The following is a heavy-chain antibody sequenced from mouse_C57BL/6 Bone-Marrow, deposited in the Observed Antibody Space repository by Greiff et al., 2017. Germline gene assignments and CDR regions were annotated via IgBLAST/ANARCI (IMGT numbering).Heavy chain of an antibody. CDR2: ISSGGSYT. CDR1: GFTFSSYG. J-gene: IGHJ3*01. Sequence: DVKLVESGGDLVKPGGSLKLSCAASGFTFSSYGMSWVRQTPDKRLEWVATISSGGSYTYYPDSVKGRFTISRDNATNTLYLQMSSLKSEDTAMYYSARHIWLLGWFADWGQGTLVTVSA. V-gene: IGHV5-6*02. D-gene: IGHD2-3*01. CDR3: ARHIWLLGWFAD.